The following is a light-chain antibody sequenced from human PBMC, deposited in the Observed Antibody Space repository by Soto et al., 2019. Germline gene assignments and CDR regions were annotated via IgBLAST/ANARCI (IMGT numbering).Light chain of an antibody. CDR1: QSVFYSSNNKNY. Sequence: DIVMTQSPDSLAVSLGERATINCRSSQSVFYSSNNKNYLAWYQQKPGQPPKLLIYWASTRESGVPDRFSGSGSGTDFTLTISSLQAEDVAVYCCQQYYSSPHTFGPGTKLEIK. CDR3: QQYYSSPHT. CDR2: WAS. V-gene: IGKV4-1*01. J-gene: IGKJ2*01.